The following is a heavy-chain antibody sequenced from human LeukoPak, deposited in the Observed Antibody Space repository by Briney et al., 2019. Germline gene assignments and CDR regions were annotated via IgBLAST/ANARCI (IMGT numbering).Heavy chain of an antibody. CDR1: GGSFSGYS. Sequence: PGGSLRLSCAASGGSFSGYSRSWVRQAPGKGLEWVGGISDSDSSIYYADSVKGRLTISRDNSRNTLYLQMNSLRAEDTAVYYCARDPARYSSSNWFDPWGQGTLVTVSS. D-gene: IGHD6-6*01. CDR2: ISDSDSSI. CDR3: ARDPARYSSSNWFDP. V-gene: IGHV3-23*01. J-gene: IGHJ5*02.